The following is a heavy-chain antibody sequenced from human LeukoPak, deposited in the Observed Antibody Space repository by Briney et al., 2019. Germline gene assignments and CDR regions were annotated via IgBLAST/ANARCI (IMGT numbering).Heavy chain of an antibody. Sequence: PGGSLRLSCAASGFTFSSYSMNWVRQAPGKGLEWVSSISSSSSYIYYADSVKGRFTISRDNAKNSLYLQMNSLRAEDTAVHYCARVVHYDSSGYSHWGQGTLVTVSS. V-gene: IGHV3-21*01. J-gene: IGHJ4*02. CDR1: GFTFSSYS. CDR2: ISSSSSYI. D-gene: IGHD3-22*01. CDR3: ARVVHYDSSGYSH.